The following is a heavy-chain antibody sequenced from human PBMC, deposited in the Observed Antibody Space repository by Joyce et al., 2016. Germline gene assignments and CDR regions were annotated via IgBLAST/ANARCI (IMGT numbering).Heavy chain of an antibody. Sequence: QVPLVQSGATVKRPGSSLKVSCKSSGGAFSNFTVNWVRQAPGQRLEWMGGIIPFFGAAKYAEHFQCRVTLTADLSTRSAFMELSSLTSADTAVYYCARGGTSSDHFFFYTLDIWGPGTTVIVSS. V-gene: IGHV1-69*12. CDR1: GGAFSNFT. CDR2: IIPFFGAA. J-gene: IGHJ6*02. CDR3: ARGGTSSDHFFFYTLDI. D-gene: IGHD1-14*01.